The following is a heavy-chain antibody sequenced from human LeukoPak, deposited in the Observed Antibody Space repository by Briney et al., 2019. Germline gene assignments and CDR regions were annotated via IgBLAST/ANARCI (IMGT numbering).Heavy chain of an antibody. Sequence: PSETLSLTCAVYGGSFSGYYWSWIRQPPGKGLEWIGEINHSGSTNYNPSLKSRVTISVDTSKNQFSLKLSSVTAADTAVYYCARDRMVRGVQPWGQGTLVTVSS. V-gene: IGHV4-34*01. D-gene: IGHD3-10*01. CDR2: INHSGST. CDR1: GGSFSGYY. CDR3: ARDRMVRGVQP. J-gene: IGHJ5*02.